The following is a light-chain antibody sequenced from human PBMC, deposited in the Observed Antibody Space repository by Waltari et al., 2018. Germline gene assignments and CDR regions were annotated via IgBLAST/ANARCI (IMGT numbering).Light chain of an antibody. J-gene: IGLJ2*01. CDR3: QVWDSSSDRV. Sequence: SYDVTQPRSVSVSQGQKARITCGGDNIGRKNVHWHKQNPAQAPVLVIHYDSDRTPVCPERFSVSNAGNTATLTISGVEAGDEADYYCQVWDSSSDRVFCGGTRLTVL. CDR1: NIGRKN. V-gene: IGLV3-21*01. CDR2: YDS.